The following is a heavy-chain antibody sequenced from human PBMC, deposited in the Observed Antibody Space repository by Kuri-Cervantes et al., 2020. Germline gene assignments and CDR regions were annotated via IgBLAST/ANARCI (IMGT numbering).Heavy chain of an antibody. CDR1: GFTFSNFV. J-gene: IGHJ5*02. V-gene: IGHV3-30*18. D-gene: IGHD5-18*01. Sequence: GESLKISCAASGFTFSNFVMHWVRQDPGKGLEWVALISDDGSKRYFADSVKDRFIISRDNSKNTVYLELNSLRPEDTSMYFCAKGYTSGYPSNWFDPWGPGTLVTVSS. CDR2: ISDDGSKR. CDR3: AKGYTSGYPSNWFDP.